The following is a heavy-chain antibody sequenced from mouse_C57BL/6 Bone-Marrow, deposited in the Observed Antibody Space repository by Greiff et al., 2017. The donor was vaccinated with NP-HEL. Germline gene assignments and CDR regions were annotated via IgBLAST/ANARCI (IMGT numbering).Heavy chain of an antibody. CDR3: ARGLLPHYYAMDY. V-gene: IGHV1-55*01. Sequence: VQLQQPGAELVKPGASVKMSCKASGYTFTSYWITWVKQRPGQGLEWIGDIYPGSGSTNYNEKFKSKATLTVDTSSSTAYMQLSSLTSEDSAVYYCARGLLPHYYAMDYWGQGTSVTVSS. J-gene: IGHJ4*01. CDR2: IYPGSGST. CDR1: GYTFTSYW. D-gene: IGHD2-3*01.